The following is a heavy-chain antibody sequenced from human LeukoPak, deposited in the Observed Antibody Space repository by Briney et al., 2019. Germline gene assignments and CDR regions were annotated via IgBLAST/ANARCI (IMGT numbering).Heavy chain of an antibody. V-gene: IGHV3-30*02. CDR2: IRYDGSTK. Sequence: PGGSLRLSCAASGFTFSSYGMHWVRQAPGKGLEWVAFIRYDGSTKYYADSVKGRFTSSRDNSKNTLYLQMNSLRAEDTAVYYCARDRVYSSDYWGQGTLVAVSS. J-gene: IGHJ4*02. CDR1: GFTFSSYG. CDR3: ARDRVYSSDY. D-gene: IGHD6-13*01.